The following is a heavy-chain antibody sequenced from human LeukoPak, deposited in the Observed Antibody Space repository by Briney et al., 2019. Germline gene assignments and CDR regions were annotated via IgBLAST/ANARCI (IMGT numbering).Heavy chain of an antibody. CDR3: ARGPFHCSGTSCYYYYFDY. CDR1: GGTFSSYA. Sequence: ASVKVSCKASGGTFSSYAISWVRQAPGQGLEWMGRIIPILGIANYAQKFQGRVTITADESTSTAYMELSSLRSEDTAVYYCARGPFHCSGTSCYYYYFDYWGQGTLVTVSS. D-gene: IGHD2-2*01. CDR2: IIPILGIA. V-gene: IGHV1-69*04. J-gene: IGHJ4*02.